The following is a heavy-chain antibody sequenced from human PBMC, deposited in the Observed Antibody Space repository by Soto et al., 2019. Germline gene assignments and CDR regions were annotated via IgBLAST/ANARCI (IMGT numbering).Heavy chain of an antibody. Sequence: QITLKESGPTLVKPTQTLTLTCTFSGFSLSTSGVGVGWIRQPPGKALEWLALIYWNEDKRYSPSLKNRLTITKDTSKNQVVLTMTNMDPVDTATYYCAHTQPIYCKSGTSCLNWYDPWGQGTLVTVSS. CDR3: AHTQPIYCKSGTSCLNWYDP. V-gene: IGHV2-5*01. CDR1: GFSLSTSGVG. J-gene: IGHJ5*02. CDR2: IYWNEDK. D-gene: IGHD2-2*01.